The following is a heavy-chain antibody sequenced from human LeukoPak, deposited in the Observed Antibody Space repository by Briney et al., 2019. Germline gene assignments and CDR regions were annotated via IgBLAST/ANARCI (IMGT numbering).Heavy chain of an antibody. CDR2: INHSGST. V-gene: IGHV4-34*01. Sequence: SETLSLTCAVYGGSFRGYYWSWIRQPPGKGLEWIGEINHSGSTNYNPSLKSRVTISVGTSKNQFSLKLSSVTAADTAVYYCARGGICSSTSCYFAEYNWFDPWGQGTLVTVSS. CDR3: ARGGICSSTSCYFAEYNWFDP. J-gene: IGHJ5*02. D-gene: IGHD2-2*01. CDR1: GGSFRGYY.